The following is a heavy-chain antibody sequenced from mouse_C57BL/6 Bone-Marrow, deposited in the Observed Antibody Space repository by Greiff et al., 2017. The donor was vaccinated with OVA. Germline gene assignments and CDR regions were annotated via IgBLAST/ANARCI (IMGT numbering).Heavy chain of an antibody. J-gene: IGHJ4*01. V-gene: IGHV1-54*01. D-gene: IGHD1-1*01. CDR3: ARSVGITTVVEDAMDY. CDR1: GYAFTNYL. Sequence: VKLMESGAELVRPGTSVKVSCKASGYAFTNYLIEWVKQRPGQGLEWIGVINPGRGGTNYNEKFKGKATLTADKSSSTAYMQLSSLTSEDSAVYVGARSVGITTVVEDAMDYWGQGTSVTVSS. CDR2: INPGRGGT.